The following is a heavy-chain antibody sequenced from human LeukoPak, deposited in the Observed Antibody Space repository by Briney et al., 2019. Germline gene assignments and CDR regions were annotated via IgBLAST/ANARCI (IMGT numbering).Heavy chain of an antibody. J-gene: IGHJ6*02. CDR3: ARGGYGQTLDYYYYGMDV. CDR2: ISSNGGST. D-gene: IGHD5-18*01. CDR1: GFTFSSYA. V-gene: IGHV3-64*01. Sequence: GGSLRLSCAASGFTFSSYAMHWARQAPGKGLEYVSAISSNGGSTYYANSVKGRFTISRDNSKNTLYLQMGSLRAEDMAVYNCARGGYGQTLDYYYYGMDVWGQGTTVTVSS.